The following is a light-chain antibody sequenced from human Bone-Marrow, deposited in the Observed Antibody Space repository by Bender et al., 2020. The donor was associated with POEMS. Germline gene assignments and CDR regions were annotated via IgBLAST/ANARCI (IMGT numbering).Light chain of an antibody. CDR1: SFNIGDNT. Sequence: QSVLTQPPSASGTPGQRVSISCSGSSFNIGDNTVNWYQQFPGTAPKLLIYADDRRPSGVPNRFSASKSGSSASLAISGLQSEDAADYYCSTWDDRLNAWLFGGGTKLTVL. CDR3: STWDDRLNAWL. J-gene: IGLJ3*02. V-gene: IGLV1-44*01. CDR2: ADD.